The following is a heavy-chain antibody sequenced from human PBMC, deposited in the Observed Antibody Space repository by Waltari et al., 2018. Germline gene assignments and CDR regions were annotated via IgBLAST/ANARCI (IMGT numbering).Heavy chain of an antibody. V-gene: IGHV2-5*01. Sequence: QITLKESGPTLVKPTQTLTLTCTFSGFSLSTSGVGVGWIRQPPGNALEWLALIYWNDDKRYSPSLKSRLTRTKDTSKNQVVLTMTNMDPVDTATYYCAHMREPLLWFRESVYYFDYWGQGTLVTVSS. CDR2: IYWNDDK. CDR1: GFSLSTSGVG. J-gene: IGHJ4*02. CDR3: AHMREPLLWFRESVYYFDY. D-gene: IGHD3-10*01.